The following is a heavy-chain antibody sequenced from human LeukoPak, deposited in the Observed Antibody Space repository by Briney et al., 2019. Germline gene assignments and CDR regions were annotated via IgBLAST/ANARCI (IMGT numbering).Heavy chain of an antibody. Sequence: GGSLRLSCAASGFTFSRYDMHWVRQAPGKGLEWVSGIGTAGDKFYPGSEEDRFTISRDNAKNSFYLQMSYLRSGDTAVYYCARGWGGYARSWGALDYWGQGALVTVSS. D-gene: IGHD3-16*01. CDR1: GFTFSRYD. CDR3: ARGWGGYARSWGALDY. CDR2: IGTAGDK. V-gene: IGHV3-13*01. J-gene: IGHJ4*02.